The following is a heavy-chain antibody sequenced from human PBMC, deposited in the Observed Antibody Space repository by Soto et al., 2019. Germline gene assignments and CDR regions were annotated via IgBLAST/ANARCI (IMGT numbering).Heavy chain of an antibody. D-gene: IGHD3-10*02. J-gene: IGHJ4*02. CDR3: AVVRGVPPVDY. V-gene: IGHV4-39*01. Sequence: QLQLQESGPGLVKPSETLSLTCTVSGGSISSSSYYWGWIRQPPGKGLEWIGSIYYSGSTYYNPYLKSVGTISLDTSKNQFSLKLSYVTAAATAVYYCAVVRGVPPVDYWGQGTLVTVSS. CDR1: GGSISSSSYY. CDR2: IYYSGST.